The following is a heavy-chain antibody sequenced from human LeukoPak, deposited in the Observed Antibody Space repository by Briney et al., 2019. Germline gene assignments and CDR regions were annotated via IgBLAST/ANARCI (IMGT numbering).Heavy chain of an antibody. CDR1: GFTFNNYA. CDR3: AKGSRSSRPYYFDF. CDR2: ITGSGDDT. D-gene: IGHD3-10*01. Sequence: AGGSLRLSCAASGFTFNNYAMSWVRQAPGKGLEWVSAITGSGDDTYHADSVKGRFTISRDNSKNTLYLQMNSLRVEDTAVYYCAKGSRSSRPYYFDFWGQEIRVTVSS. J-gene: IGHJ4*02. V-gene: IGHV3-23*01.